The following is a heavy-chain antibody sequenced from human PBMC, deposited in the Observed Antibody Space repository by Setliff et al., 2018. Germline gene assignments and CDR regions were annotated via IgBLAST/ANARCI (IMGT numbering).Heavy chain of an antibody. D-gene: IGHD3-3*01. CDR2: LSHSGSS. V-gene: IGHV4-59*11. Sequence: SETLSLTCTVSGASINNHFWSWIRQPPGKGLEWIGYLSHSGSSNYNPSLKSRVTMLVDTSKNQFSLKLSSVTAADTAVYYCSKVITVFGVVIMENWFDPWGQGTLVTVSS. CDR3: SKVITVFGVVIMENWFDP. CDR1: GASINNHF. J-gene: IGHJ5*02.